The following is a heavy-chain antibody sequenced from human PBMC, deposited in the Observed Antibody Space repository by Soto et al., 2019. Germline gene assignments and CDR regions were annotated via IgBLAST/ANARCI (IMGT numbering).Heavy chain of an antibody. CDR2: ISGSGGST. V-gene: IGHV3-23*01. D-gene: IGHD2-15*01. CDR1: GFTFSSYA. CDR3: AKRKSSKYCSGGSCDSADFDY. Sequence: PGASLRLSCAASGFTFSSYAMSWVRQAPGKGLEWVSAISGSGGSTYYADSVKGRFTISRDNSKNTLYLQMNSLRAEDTAVYYCAKRKSSKYCSGGSCDSADFDYWGQGTLVTVPS. J-gene: IGHJ4*02.